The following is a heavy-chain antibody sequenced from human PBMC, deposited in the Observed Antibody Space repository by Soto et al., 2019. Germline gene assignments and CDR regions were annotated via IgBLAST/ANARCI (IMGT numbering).Heavy chain of an antibody. CDR3: AITAMINRDSSTSFDY. CDR1: GLAFINVW. D-gene: IGHD5-18*01. J-gene: IGHJ4*02. Sequence: PGGSLRLSCAASGLAFINVWMTWCGHSPGKGREWVGRIKSKSDGETADVAAPVKARFTISRDDSKNTVFLEMNSLKSEDTALYYCAITAMINRDSSTSFDYWGRGTQVTVSS. V-gene: IGHV3-15*01. CDR2: IKSKSDGETA.